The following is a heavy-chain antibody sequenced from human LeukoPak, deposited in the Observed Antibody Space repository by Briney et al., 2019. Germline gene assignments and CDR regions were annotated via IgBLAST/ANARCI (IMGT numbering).Heavy chain of an antibody. CDR2: IKEDGSEK. Sequence: GGSLRLSCVVSGFTFSSHWMSWVRQAPGKGLEWVANIKEDGSEKYYVDSVKGRFTISRDNAKNSLYLQMNSLRAEDTAVYYCAREEYQLRYYYYYYMDVWGKGTTVTVSS. J-gene: IGHJ6*03. CDR3: AREEYQLRYYYYYYMDV. D-gene: IGHD2-2*01. CDR1: GFTFSSHW. V-gene: IGHV3-7*01.